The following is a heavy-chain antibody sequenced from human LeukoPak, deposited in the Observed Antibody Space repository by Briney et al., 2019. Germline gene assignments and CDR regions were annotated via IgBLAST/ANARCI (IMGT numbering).Heavy chain of an antibody. D-gene: IGHD5-24*01. J-gene: IGHJ6*03. Sequence: GSVKVSCKASGYTFTGYYMHWVRQAPGQGLEWMGWINPNSGGTNYAQKFQGRVTMTRDTSISTAYMELSRRRSDDTAVYYCASRRDGYNPVDYYMDVWGKGTTVTVSS. CDR3: ASRRDGYNPVDYYMDV. CDR2: INPNSGGT. V-gene: IGHV1-2*02. CDR1: GYTFTGYY.